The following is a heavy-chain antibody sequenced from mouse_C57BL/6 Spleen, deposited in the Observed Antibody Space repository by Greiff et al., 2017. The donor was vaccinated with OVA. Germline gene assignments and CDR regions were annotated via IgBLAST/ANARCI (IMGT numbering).Heavy chain of an antibody. V-gene: IGHV2-2*01. Sequence: VQLQQSGPGLVQPSQSLSITCTVSGFSFTSYGVHWVRQSPGKGLEWLGVIWSGGSTDYNAAFISRLSISKDNSKSQVFFKMNSLQADDTAIYYCARNPIYYYGSSYDYYAMDYWGQGTSVTVSS. J-gene: IGHJ4*01. CDR3: ARNPIYYYGSSYDYYAMDY. D-gene: IGHD1-1*01. CDR2: IWSGGST. CDR1: GFSFTSYG.